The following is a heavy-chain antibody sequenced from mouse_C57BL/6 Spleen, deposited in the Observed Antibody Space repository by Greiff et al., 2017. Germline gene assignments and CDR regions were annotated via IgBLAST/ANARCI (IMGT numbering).Heavy chain of an antibody. CDR1: GYTFTSYG. D-gene: IGHD1-1*01. V-gene: IGHV1-81*01. CDR2: IYPRSGNT. Sequence: QVQLQQSGAELARPGASVKLSCKASGYTFTSYGISWVKQRTGQGLEWIGEIYPRSGNTYYNEKFKGKATLTADKSSSTAYMELRSLTSEDSAVYFCAREGISTVVAEAMDYWGQGTSVTVSS. CDR3: AREGISTVVAEAMDY. J-gene: IGHJ4*01.